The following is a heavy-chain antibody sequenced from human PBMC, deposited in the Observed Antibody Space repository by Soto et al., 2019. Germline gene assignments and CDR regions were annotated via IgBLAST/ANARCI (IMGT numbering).Heavy chain of an antibody. CDR3: ARDEYHDSSGYPDY. CDR1: GFTFSSYA. J-gene: IGHJ4*02. V-gene: IGHV3-30-3*01. Sequence: PGGSLRLSCAASGFTFSSYAMHWVRQAPGKGLEWVAVISDDGSNKYYADSVKGRFTISRDNSKNTLYLQMNSLRAEDTAVYCCARDEYHDSSGYPDYWGQGTLVTVSS. CDR2: ISDDGSNK. D-gene: IGHD3-22*01.